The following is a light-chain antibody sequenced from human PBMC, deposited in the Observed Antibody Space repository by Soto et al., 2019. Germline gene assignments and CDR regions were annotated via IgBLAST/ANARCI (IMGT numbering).Light chain of an antibody. V-gene: IGKV3-20*01. Sequence: EIVLTQTPGTLSLYPGERATLSCRASQSVSSSYLAWYQQKPGQAPRLLIYGASRRATGIPDRFSGRGSGTDFTLTISRLEPEDFAVYYCEQYGSSPLTFGGGTKVDI. J-gene: IGKJ4*01. CDR3: EQYGSSPLT. CDR2: GAS. CDR1: QSVSSSY.